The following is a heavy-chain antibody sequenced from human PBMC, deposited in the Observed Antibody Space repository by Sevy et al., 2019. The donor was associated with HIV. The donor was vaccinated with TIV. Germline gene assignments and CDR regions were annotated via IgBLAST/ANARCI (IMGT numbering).Heavy chain of an antibody. V-gene: IGHV3-21*01. CDR1: GFTFSSYI. D-gene: IGHD6-6*01. CDR2: ISSGGDYI. Sequence: GGSLRLSCAASGFTFSSYIMNWVRQAPGMGLEWVSSISSGGDYIYYTNSVKGRFTISRDNAKNSLYLHMNSLRAEDTAVYYCARVGIFEKSESQYRFMDYWGQGTLVTVSS. J-gene: IGHJ4*02. CDR3: ARVGIFEKSESQYRFMDY.